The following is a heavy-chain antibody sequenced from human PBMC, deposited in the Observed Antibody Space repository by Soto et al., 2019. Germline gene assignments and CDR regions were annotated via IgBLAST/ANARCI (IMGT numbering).Heavy chain of an antibody. V-gene: IGHV1-18*01. Sequence: QVHLVHSGAEVKKPGASVKVSCKGSGYIFTTYGITWVRQAPGQGLEWMGWISAHNGNTNYAQKLQGRVTVTRDTSTSTAYIELRNMRSDDTGVYYFARGTYGDYWGQGALVTVSS. CDR3: ARGTYGDY. J-gene: IGHJ4*02. CDR1: GYIFTTYG. CDR2: ISAHNGNT. D-gene: IGHD3-16*01.